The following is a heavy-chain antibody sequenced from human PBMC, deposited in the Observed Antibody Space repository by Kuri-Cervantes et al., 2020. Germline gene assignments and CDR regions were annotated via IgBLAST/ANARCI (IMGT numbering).Heavy chain of an antibody. Sequence: ASVKVSCKASGYTFTSYDINWVRQATGQGLEWMGWMNPNSGNTGYAQKFQGRVTMTRNTSISTAYMELSSLRSEDTAVYYCARLITIFGGDAFDIWGQGTMVTVSS. V-gene: IGHV1-8*01. CDR1: GYTFTSYD. CDR2: MNPNSGNT. D-gene: IGHD3-3*01. J-gene: IGHJ3*02. CDR3: ARLITIFGGDAFDI.